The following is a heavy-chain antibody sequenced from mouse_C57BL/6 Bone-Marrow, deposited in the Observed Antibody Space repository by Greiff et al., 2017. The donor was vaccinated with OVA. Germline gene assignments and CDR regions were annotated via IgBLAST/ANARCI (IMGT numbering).Heavy chain of an antibody. V-gene: IGHV1-81*01. CDR1: GYTFTSYG. CDR2: IYPRSGNT. J-gene: IGHJ2*01. D-gene: IGHD1-1*01. CDR3: ANYYGSSYYFDY. Sequence: QVQLKQSGAELARPGASVKLSCKASGYTFTSYGIRWVKQRTGQGLEWIGEIYPRSGNTYYNEKFKGKATLTADKASSTAYMELSSLTSEDSAVYFCANYYGSSYYFDYWGQGTTLTVSS.